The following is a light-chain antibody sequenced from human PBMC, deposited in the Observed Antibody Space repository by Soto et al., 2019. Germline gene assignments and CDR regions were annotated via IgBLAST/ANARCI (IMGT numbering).Light chain of an antibody. CDR3: QQRSNWPPYT. CDR1: QSVSSY. CDR2: DAS. Sequence: EIVLTQSPATLSLSPGERATLSCRASQSVSSYLAWYQQKPGQAPRLLIYDASNRATGIPARFSGSGSGTDFTLTISRLEHEDFAVYYCQQRSNWPPYTFGQGTTMEIK. J-gene: IGKJ2*01. V-gene: IGKV3-11*01.